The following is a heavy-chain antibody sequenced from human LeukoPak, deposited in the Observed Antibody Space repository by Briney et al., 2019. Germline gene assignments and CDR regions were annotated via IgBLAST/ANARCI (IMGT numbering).Heavy chain of an antibody. CDR3: AKDITSHGAVAGAGFDY. J-gene: IGHJ4*02. Sequence: GGSLRLSCPASGFTFDDYAMHWAGKAQGKGLGWVSLISWVGGSTYYADSVKGRYTISRDNSKNSLYLQMNSRRAEDTALYYCAKDITSHGAVAGAGFDYWGQGTLVTVSS. V-gene: IGHV3-43D*03. CDR1: GFTFDDYA. D-gene: IGHD6-19*01. CDR2: ISWVGGST.